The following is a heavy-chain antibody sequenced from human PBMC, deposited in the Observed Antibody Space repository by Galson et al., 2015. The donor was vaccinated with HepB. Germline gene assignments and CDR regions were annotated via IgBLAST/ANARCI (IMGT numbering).Heavy chain of an antibody. V-gene: IGHV4-59*01. CDR1: GGSISSYY. CDR2: IYYSGST. CDR3: ARELVAGTVLGYYYYGMDV. Sequence: SETLSLTCTVSGGSISSYYWSWIRQPPGKGPEWIGYIYYSGSTNYNPSLKSRVTISVDTSKNQFSLKLSSVTAADTAVYYCARELVAGTVLGYYYYGMDVWGQGTTVTVSS. D-gene: IGHD6-19*01. J-gene: IGHJ6*02.